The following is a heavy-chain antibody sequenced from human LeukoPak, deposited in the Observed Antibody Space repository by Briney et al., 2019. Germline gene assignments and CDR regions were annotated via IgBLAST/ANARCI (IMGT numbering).Heavy chain of an antibody. CDR1: GFTFSSYA. CDR3: AKDRSSGWNSFFDY. Sequence: PGGSLRLSCAASGFTFSSYAMSWVRQAPGKGLECVSTISGTAGNTYYADSVKGRFTISGDNSKNTLYLQMNSLRAEDTAVYYCAKDRSSGWNSFFDYWGQGTLVTVSS. J-gene: IGHJ4*02. D-gene: IGHD6-19*01. V-gene: IGHV3-23*01. CDR2: ISGTAGNT.